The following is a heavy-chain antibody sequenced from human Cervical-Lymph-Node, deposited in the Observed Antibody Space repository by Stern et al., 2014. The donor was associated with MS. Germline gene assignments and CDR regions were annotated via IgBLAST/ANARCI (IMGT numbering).Heavy chain of an antibody. V-gene: IGHV1-2*06. CDR1: GYNFNDYF. Sequence: QVQLVESGAEVKSPGASLKVSCKTSGYNFNDYFTHWVPQVPGQGLEWMGRVDPTSGATIYAQKFQGRVAMTRDTSITTAYMELSRLTSDDTAMYYCARKNGMDVWGQGTAVTVS. J-gene: IGHJ6*02. CDR3: ARKNGMDV. CDR2: VDPTSGAT.